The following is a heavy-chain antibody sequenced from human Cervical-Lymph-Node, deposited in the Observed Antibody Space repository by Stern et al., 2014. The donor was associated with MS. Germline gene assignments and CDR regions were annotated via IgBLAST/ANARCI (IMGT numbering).Heavy chain of an antibody. J-gene: IGHJ4*02. CDR2: ISTSSTYK. Sequence: EVQLVESGGGLVKPGGSLRLSCSASGFSFKSHSMSWVRQAPGKGLEWVSSISTSSTYKHFADSVKGRFTISRDNSKNSLSLQMNSLRVEDTAVYYCARIRYTGSYGGLDYWGQGTLVTVSS. CDR1: GFSFKSHS. D-gene: IGHD1-26*01. CDR3: ARIRYTGSYGGLDY. V-gene: IGHV3-21*01.